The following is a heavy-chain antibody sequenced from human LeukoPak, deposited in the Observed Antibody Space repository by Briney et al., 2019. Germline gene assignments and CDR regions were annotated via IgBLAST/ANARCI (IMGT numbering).Heavy chain of an antibody. V-gene: IGHV3-30*03. D-gene: IGHD5-12*01. Sequence: GRSLRLSCAASGFTFSSYGMHWVRQAPGKGLEWVAVISYDGSNNKYYADSVKGRFTISRDNSKNTLYLQMNSLRAEDTAVYYCRVYGGYGRFSSWFDPWGQGTLVTVSS. CDR1: GFTFSSYG. CDR2: ISYDGSNNK. CDR3: RVYGGYGRFSSWFDP. J-gene: IGHJ5*02.